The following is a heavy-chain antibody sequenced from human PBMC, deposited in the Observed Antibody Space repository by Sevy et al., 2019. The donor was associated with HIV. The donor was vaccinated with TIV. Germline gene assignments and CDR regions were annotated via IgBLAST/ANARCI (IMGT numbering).Heavy chain of an antibody. Sequence: GGFLRLSCAASGFTFSDYYMSCIRQAPGKGLEWVSYISSSGSTIYYADSVKGRFTISRDNAKNSLYLQMNSLRAGDTAMYYCARDQPYSCSRYLHYFDYWGQGTMVTVSS. CDR1: GFTFSDYY. CDR3: ARDQPYSCSRYLHYFDY. CDR2: ISSSGSTI. D-gene: IGHD6-13*01. J-gene: IGHJ4*02. V-gene: IGHV3-11*01.